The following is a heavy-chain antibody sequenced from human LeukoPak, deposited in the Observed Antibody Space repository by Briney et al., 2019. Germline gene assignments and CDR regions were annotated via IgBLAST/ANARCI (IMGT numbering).Heavy chain of an antibody. CDR2: IFPGDSDT. Sequence: GASLKISCKGSGYSFTTYWIGWVRQLPGKGLEWMGIIFPGDSDTRYSPSFQGQVTISADKSISTAYLQWSSLKASDTAMYYCARRGGSESSYNIDYWGQGTLVTVSS. CDR1: GYSFTTYW. D-gene: IGHD3-10*01. V-gene: IGHV5-51*01. J-gene: IGHJ4*02. CDR3: ARRGGSESSYNIDY.